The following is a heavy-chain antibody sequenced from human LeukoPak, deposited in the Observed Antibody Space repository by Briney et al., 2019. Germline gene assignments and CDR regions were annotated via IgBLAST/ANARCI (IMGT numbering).Heavy chain of an antibody. Sequence: SETLSLTCTVSGYSTSSSYYWSWIRQPPGKGLEWIGYIYYSGSTNYNPSLKSRVTISVDTSKNQFSLKLSSVTAADTAVYYCARDEHAFDIWGQGTMVTVSS. J-gene: IGHJ3*02. V-gene: IGHV4-61*01. CDR3: ARDEHAFDI. CDR2: IYYSGST. CDR1: GYSTSSSYY.